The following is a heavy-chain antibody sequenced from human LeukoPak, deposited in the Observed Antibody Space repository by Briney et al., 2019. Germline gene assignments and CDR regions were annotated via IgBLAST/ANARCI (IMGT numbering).Heavy chain of an antibody. Sequence: GGSLRFSCSGYGFTFSNKPLRRDAPAPGKGREGFSDLSGGGASKSYQDSVKGRLTMARDDSKNTLFLQMTGLRAEDTAVYYCAKLGSGSCYSQLDYWGQGTLVTVSS. D-gene: IGHD2-15*01. V-gene: IGHV3-23*01. CDR2: LSGGGASK. CDR3: AKLGSGSCYSQLDY. J-gene: IGHJ4*02. CDR1: GFTFSNKP.